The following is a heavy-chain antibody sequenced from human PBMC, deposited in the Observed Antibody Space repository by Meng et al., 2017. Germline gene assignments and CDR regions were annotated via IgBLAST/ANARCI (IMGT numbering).Heavy chain of an antibody. Sequence: EVQLVESGGGLVQPGRSLGLSCAASGFTFSSYWMHCVRQAPGKGLVWVSRINSDGSSTSYADSVKGRFTISRDNAKNTLYLQMNSLRAEDTAVYYCARYDSSGGDYWGQGTLVTVSS. J-gene: IGHJ4*02. CDR3: ARYDSSGGDY. CDR2: INSDGSST. CDR1: GFTFSSYW. D-gene: IGHD3-22*01. V-gene: IGHV3-74*01.